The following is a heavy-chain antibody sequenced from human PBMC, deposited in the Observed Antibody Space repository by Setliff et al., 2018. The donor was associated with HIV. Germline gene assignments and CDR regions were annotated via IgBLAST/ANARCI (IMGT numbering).Heavy chain of an antibody. Sequence: GASVKVSCKASGNTFTIYYLHWVRQTPGQGLEWMGVINPSGGRPSYAQTFQGRVTMTRDTSTSTVYMELSSLRSEDTAVYYCARTQGGPGGNYFGYWGQGTVVTVSS. CDR2: INPSGGRP. CDR1: GNTFTIYY. CDR3: ARTQGGPGGNYFGY. J-gene: IGHJ4*02. V-gene: IGHV1-46*01. D-gene: IGHD3-16*01.